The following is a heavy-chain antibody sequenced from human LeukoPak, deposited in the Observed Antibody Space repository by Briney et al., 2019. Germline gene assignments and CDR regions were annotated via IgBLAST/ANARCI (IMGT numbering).Heavy chain of an antibody. CDR2: INTDGTST. J-gene: IGHJ4*02. V-gene: IGHV3-74*01. CDR1: GFTFNTYW. D-gene: IGHD6-19*01. Sequence: GGSLRLSCAASGFTFNTYWMHWVRQAPGKGLVWVSRINTDGTSTNYADSVKGRFTISRDNSKNTLYLQMNSLRAEDTAVYYCAKVSSGWFTFDYWGQGTLVTVSS. CDR3: AKVSSGWFTFDY.